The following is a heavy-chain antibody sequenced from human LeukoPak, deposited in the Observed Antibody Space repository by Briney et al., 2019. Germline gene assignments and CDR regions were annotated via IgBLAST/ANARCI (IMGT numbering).Heavy chain of an antibody. CDR1: GFSFSNYA. D-gene: IGHD2-21*01. Sequence: PGGSLRLSCAASGFSFSNYAMNWVRQAPGKRLEWVSGISGPGTTTYYADSVKGRFTIFRDNSENTLHLQMNSLTAEDTAMYYCAKVEIVVIASTYFDSWGQGTLVAVSS. CDR3: AKVEIVVIASTYFDS. V-gene: IGHV3-23*01. J-gene: IGHJ4*02. CDR2: ISGPGTTT.